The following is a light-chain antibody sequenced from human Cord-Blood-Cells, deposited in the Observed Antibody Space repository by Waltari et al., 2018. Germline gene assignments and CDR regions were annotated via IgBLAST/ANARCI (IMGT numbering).Light chain of an antibody. CDR1: SSDVGGYNY. V-gene: IGLV2-14*01. Sequence: QSALTQPASVSGSPGQSIPISCTGTSSDVGGYNYVPWYQQHPGKAPKLMIYDVSNRPSGVSNRFSGSKSGNTASLTISGLQAEDEADYYCSSYTSSSTLEFGGGTKLTVL. CDR2: DVS. J-gene: IGLJ3*02. CDR3: SSYTSSSTLE.